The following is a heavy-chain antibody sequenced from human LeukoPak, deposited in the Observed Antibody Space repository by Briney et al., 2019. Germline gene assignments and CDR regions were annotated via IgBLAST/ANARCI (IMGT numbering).Heavy chain of an antibody. CDR1: GFTFSSYA. V-gene: IGHV3-64*01. D-gene: IGHD1-26*01. CDR2: ISSNGGST. J-gene: IGHJ3*02. Sequence: GGSLRLSCAASGFTFSSYAMHWVRQAPGKGLEYVSAISSNGGSTYYANSVKGRFTISRDNSKNTLYLQMGSLRVEDMAVYYCARDYTTWEQDLDAFDIWGQGTMVTVSS. CDR3: ARDYTTWEQDLDAFDI.